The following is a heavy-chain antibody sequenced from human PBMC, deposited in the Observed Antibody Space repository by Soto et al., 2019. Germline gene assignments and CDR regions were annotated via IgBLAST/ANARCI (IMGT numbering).Heavy chain of an antibody. CDR2: VNAHNHIT. CDR1: GYSFDSFG. Sequence: QLVQSGAEVKKPGASMKVSCKASGYSFDSFGISWVRQAPGQGLEWMGRVNAHNHITKYAQKFPGRVTITRETSTSTDYMEVRGLRSYDPAVYYCARDSRVGANSDACDVWGQGTMVTVSS. J-gene: IGHJ3*01. D-gene: IGHD1-26*01. V-gene: IGHV1-18*01. CDR3: ARDSRVGANSDACDV.